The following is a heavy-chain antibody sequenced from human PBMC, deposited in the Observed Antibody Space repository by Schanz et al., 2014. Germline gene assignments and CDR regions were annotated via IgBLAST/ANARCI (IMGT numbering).Heavy chain of an antibody. Sequence: EVQLLESGGGLVQPGGSLRLSWSASTFTFDHYAMTWVRQIPGKGLEWVSAISASGGTTYYADSVKGRFTISRDNSKSTLYVEMNSLRVEDTAVYYCAKTLFPGGTQTFGNWGRGTLVTDSS. CDR1: TFTFDHYA. D-gene: IGHD2-8*02. J-gene: IGHJ4*02. V-gene: IGHV3-23*01. CDR2: ISASGGTT. CDR3: AKTLFPGGTQTFGN.